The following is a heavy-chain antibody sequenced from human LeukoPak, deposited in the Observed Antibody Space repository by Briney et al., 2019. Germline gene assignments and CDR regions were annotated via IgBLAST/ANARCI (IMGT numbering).Heavy chain of an antibody. D-gene: IGHD5-18*01. V-gene: IGHV3-23*01. CDR2: ISGSGGST. J-gene: IGHJ5*02. Sequence: GSLRLSCAASGFTFSSYAMSWVRPAPGKGLEWVSAISGSGGSTYYADSVKGRFTISRDNSKNTLYLQMNSLRAEDTAVYYCAKYRIQLQMPYNWFDPWGQGTLVTVSS. CDR1: GFTFSSYA. CDR3: AKYRIQLQMPYNWFDP.